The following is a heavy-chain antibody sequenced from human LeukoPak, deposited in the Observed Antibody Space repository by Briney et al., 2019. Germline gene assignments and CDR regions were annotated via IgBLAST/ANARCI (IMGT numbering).Heavy chain of an antibody. Sequence: VASVKVSCKVSGGTFSKNSISWVRQAPGQGLEWMGRTIPIVGVEHYAQKFQGRVTITADMSTSTAYMDLSSLRSDDTAVYYCARGKKYQLLYYYYYMDVWGKGTTVTVSS. J-gene: IGHJ6*03. V-gene: IGHV1-69*02. CDR1: GGTFSKNS. CDR3: ARGKKYQLLYYYYYMDV. D-gene: IGHD2-2*01. CDR2: TIPIVGVE.